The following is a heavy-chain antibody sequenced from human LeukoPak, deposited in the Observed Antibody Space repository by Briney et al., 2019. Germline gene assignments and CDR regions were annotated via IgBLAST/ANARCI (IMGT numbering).Heavy chain of an antibody. D-gene: IGHD3-9*01. Sequence: PGSTLRLSCAASGFTFSSYGVHWVSQARGKGLEWVAVIWYDGNNKYYADSVKGRFTISRDNSKTTLYLQMNSRRVEGTAVYYCARSTSSEYDIYHFDCWGRGTLVTVSS. V-gene: IGHV3-33*01. CDR1: GFTFSSYG. CDR2: IWYDGNNK. J-gene: IGHJ4*02. CDR3: ARSTSSEYDIYHFDC.